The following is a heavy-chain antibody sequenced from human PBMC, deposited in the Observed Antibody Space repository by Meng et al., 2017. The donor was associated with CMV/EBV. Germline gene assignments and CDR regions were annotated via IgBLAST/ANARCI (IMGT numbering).Heavy chain of an antibody. J-gene: IGHJ6*02. CDR2: IYPGDSDT. D-gene: IGHD2-2*01. CDR1: GYSFTSYW. Sequence: KVSCKGSGYSFTSYWIGWLRQTPGKGLEWMGIIYPGDSDTRYSPSFQGQVTISADKSKNQFSLKLSSVTAADTAVYYCARAPIYCSSTSCYGEGGMDVWGQGTTVTVSS. V-gene: IGHV5-51*01. CDR3: ARAPIYCSSTSCYGEGGMDV.